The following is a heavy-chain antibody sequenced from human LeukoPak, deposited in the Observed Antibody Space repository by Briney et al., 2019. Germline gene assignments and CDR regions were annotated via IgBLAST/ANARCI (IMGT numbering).Heavy chain of an antibody. Sequence: SETLSLTCTVSGGSISSSSYYWGWIRQPPGKELEWLGSIYYSGSTYYNPSLKSRVTISVDTSKNQFSLKLSSVTAADTAVYYCARDTWIQLWPRGYYGMDVWGQGTTVTVSS. CDR3: ARDTWIQLWPRGYYGMDV. V-gene: IGHV4-39*07. CDR2: IYYSGST. CDR1: GGSISSSSYY. D-gene: IGHD5-18*01. J-gene: IGHJ6*02.